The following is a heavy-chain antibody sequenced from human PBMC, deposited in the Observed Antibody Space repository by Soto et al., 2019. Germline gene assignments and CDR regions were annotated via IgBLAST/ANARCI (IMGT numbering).Heavy chain of an antibody. J-gene: IGHJ3*02. Sequence: SETLSLTCTVSGGSISRGGYYWSWIRQHPGKGLEWIGYIYYSGSTYYNPSLKSRVTISVDTSKNQFSLKLSSVTAADTAVYYCAREYSSGWYVAFDIWGQGTMVTVSS. D-gene: IGHD6-19*01. V-gene: IGHV4-31*03. CDR2: IYYSGST. CDR1: GGSISRGGYY. CDR3: AREYSSGWYVAFDI.